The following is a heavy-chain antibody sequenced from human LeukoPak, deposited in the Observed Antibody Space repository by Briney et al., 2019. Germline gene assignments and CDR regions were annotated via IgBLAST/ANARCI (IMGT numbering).Heavy chain of an antibody. CDR2: IIPILGIA. V-gene: IGHV1-69*04. Sequence: EASVKVSCKASGGTFSSYAISWVRQAPGQGLEWMGRIIPILGIANYAQKFQGRVTITADKSTSTAYMELSSLRSEDTAVYYCARDHRMAIDQTFDYWGQGTLVTASS. CDR3: ARDHRMAIDQTFDY. D-gene: IGHD5-24*01. CDR1: GGTFSSYA. J-gene: IGHJ4*02.